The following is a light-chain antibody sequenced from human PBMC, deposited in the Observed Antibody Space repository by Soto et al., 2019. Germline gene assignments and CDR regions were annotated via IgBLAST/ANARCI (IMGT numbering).Light chain of an antibody. V-gene: IGLV2-11*01. CDR2: DVS. CDR1: SSDVGGYNY. CDR3: CSYAGRYNYV. Sequence: QSALTQPRSVSGSPGQSVTISCSGTSSDVGGYNYVSWYQQHPGKAPKLMIYDVSKRPSGVPDRFSGSKSGNTASLTISGLQAEDEADYYCCSYAGRYNYVLGTGTKVT. J-gene: IGLJ1*01.